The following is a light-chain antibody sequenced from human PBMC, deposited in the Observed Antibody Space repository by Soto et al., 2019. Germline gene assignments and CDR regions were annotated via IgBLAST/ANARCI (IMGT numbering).Light chain of an antibody. CDR1: QSVSSN. Sequence: EIVMTQSPATLSVSPGERATLSCRASQSVSSNLAWYQQKPGQAPRLLIYGASTRATGIPARFSGSGSGTEFTLTISSLQSEDFAVYYLQQYNNWPPITLGQGTRLEIK. CDR2: GAS. J-gene: IGKJ5*01. CDR3: QQYNNWPPIT. V-gene: IGKV3-15*01.